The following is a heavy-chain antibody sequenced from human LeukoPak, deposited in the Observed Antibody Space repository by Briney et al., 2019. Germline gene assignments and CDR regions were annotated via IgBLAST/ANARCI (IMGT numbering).Heavy chain of an antibody. CDR3: ARVSLGVVVAANY. J-gene: IGHJ4*02. D-gene: IGHD2-15*01. CDR1: GGSISSGGYY. V-gene: IGHV4-30-2*01. Sequence: SETLSLTCTVSGGSISSGGYYWRWIRQPPGKGLEWIGYIYHSGSTYYNPSLKSRVTISVDRSKNQFSLKLSSVTAADTAVYYCARVSLGVVVAANYWGQGTLVTVSS. CDR2: IYHSGST.